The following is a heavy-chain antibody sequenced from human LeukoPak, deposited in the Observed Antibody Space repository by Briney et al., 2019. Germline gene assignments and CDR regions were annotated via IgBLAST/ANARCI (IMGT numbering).Heavy chain of an antibody. CDR3: ARAYCGGDCYTASDI. J-gene: IGHJ3*02. V-gene: IGHV1-2*02. CDR2: INPNSGGT. Sequence: ASVKVSCKASGYTFTDSYLHWVRQAPGHGLEWMGWINPNSGGTNYAQKFQARVTMTRDTSISTAYMEVSRLRSDDTAVYYCARAYCGGDCYTASDIWGQGTMVTVSS. CDR1: GYTFTDSY. D-gene: IGHD2-21*02.